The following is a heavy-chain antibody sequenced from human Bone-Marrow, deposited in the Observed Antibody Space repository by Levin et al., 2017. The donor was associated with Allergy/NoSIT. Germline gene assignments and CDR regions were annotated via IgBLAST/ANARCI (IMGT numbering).Heavy chain of an antibody. CDR3: ARIRVAVAGTRWLDRFDY. J-gene: IGHJ4*02. Sequence: NGSGPTLVKPTETLTLTCTVSGFSLSNARMGVSWIRQPPGKALEWLAHIFSNDEKSYSTSLKSRLTISKDTYKSQVVLTMTNMDPVDTATYYCARIRVAVAGTRWLDRFDYWGQGTLVTVSS. CDR1: GFSLSNARMG. V-gene: IGHV2-26*01. D-gene: IGHD6-19*01. CDR2: IFSNDEK.